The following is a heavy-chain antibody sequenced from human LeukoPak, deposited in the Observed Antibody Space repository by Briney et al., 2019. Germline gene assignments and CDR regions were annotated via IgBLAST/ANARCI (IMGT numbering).Heavy chain of an antibody. Sequence: PSETLSLTCTVSGGSISSYYWSWIRQPPGKGLEWIGYIYYSGSTNYNPSLKSRVTISVETSKNQFSLKLSSVTAADTAVYYCARGIAVAGTGSWYFDLWGRGTLVTVSS. CDR2: IYYSGST. V-gene: IGHV4-59*01. CDR3: ARGIAVAGTGSWYFDL. J-gene: IGHJ2*01. CDR1: GGSISSYY. D-gene: IGHD6-19*01.